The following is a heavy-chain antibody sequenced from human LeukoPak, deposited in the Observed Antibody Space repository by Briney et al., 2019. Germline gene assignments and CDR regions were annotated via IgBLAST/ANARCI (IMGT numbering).Heavy chain of an antibody. Sequence: GGSLRLSCAASGFSFSSYSMNWVRQAPGKGLEWVSYISGSSNAIHYTDSVKGRFTISRDNAKNALYLQMNSLRAEDTAVYFCARDYLYAFDYWGQGTLVTVSS. CDR3: ARDYLYAFDY. V-gene: IGHV3-48*01. J-gene: IGHJ4*02. D-gene: IGHD2-2*01. CDR2: ISGSSNAI. CDR1: GFSFSSYS.